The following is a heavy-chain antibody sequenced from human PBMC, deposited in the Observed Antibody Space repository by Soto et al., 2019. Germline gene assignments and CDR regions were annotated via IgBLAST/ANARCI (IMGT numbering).Heavy chain of an antibody. CDR2: IYYSGST. J-gene: IGHJ6*02. CDR1: GGSISSSSYY. V-gene: IGHV4-39*01. Sequence: PSETLSLTCTVSGGSISSSSYYWGWIRQPPGKGLEWIGSIYYSGSTYYNLSLKSRVTISVDTSKNQFSLKLSSVTAADTAVYYCATYGMDVWGQGTTVTVSS. CDR3: ATYGMDV.